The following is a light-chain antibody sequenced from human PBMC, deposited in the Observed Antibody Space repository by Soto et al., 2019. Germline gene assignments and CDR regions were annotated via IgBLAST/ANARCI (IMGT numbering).Light chain of an antibody. CDR3: TSYEGGNNV. Sequence: QSALTQPPSASGSPGQSVTISCSGTSSDVGAYNYVSWYQQHPGKVPKLMVYEVNKRPSGVPDRFSGSKSGNTASLTVSGLQAEDEAAYYCTSYEGGNNVFGTGTKITVL. V-gene: IGLV2-8*01. CDR2: EVN. CDR1: SSDVGAYNY. J-gene: IGLJ1*01.